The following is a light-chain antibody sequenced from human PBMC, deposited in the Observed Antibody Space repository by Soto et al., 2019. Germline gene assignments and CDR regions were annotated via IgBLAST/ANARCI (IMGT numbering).Light chain of an antibody. CDR3: QQTNSFPFT. V-gene: IGKV3-20*01. J-gene: IGKJ3*01. Sequence: EIVLTQSPGTLSFSPGERSTLSFSASQSVSSSYLAWYQQKPGQAPRLLIYGASSRATGIPDRFSGSGSGTDFTLTISSLQPEDFATYYCQQTNSFPFTFGPGTKVDIK. CDR2: GAS. CDR1: QSVSSSY.